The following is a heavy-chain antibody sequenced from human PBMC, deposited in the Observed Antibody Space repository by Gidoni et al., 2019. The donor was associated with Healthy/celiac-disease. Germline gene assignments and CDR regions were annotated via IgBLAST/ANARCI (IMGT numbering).Heavy chain of an antibody. Sequence: QVQLQESGPGLVKPSQTLSLTCTVSGGSISSGDYYWSWIRQPPGKGLEWIGYIYYSGSTYYNPSLKSRVTISVDTSKNQFSLKLSSVTAADTAVYYCARDRVGYCSGGSCYDWFDPWGQGTLVTVSS. CDR3: ARDRVGYCSGGSCYDWFDP. V-gene: IGHV4-30-4*08. CDR2: IYYSGST. J-gene: IGHJ5*02. D-gene: IGHD2-15*01. CDR1: GGSISSGDYY.